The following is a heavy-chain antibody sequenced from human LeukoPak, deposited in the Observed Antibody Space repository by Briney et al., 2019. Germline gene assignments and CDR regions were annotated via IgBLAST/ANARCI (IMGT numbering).Heavy chain of an antibody. Sequence: GASVKVSCKASGYTFTSYDINWVRQATGQGLEWMGWMNPNSGNTGYAQKFQGRVTMTRNTSISTAYMELSSLRSEDTAVYYCARALRYYYDSSGYWWGQGTLVTVSS. CDR1: GYTFTSYD. CDR3: ARALRYYYDSSGYW. D-gene: IGHD3-22*01. J-gene: IGHJ4*02. CDR2: MNPNSGNT. V-gene: IGHV1-8*01.